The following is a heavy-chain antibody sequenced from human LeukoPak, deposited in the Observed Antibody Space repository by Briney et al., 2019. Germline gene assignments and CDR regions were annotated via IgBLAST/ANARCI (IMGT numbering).Heavy chain of an antibody. Sequence: GGSLRLSCAASGFTFSTYAMNWVRQAPGRGLEWVSFISTSSTYIYYADSVKGRFTISRDNSKNTLYLQMNSLRAEDTAVYYCARSQRDGDSIDYWGQGTLVTVSS. CDR1: GFTFSTYA. V-gene: IGHV3-21*01. J-gene: IGHJ4*02. CDR3: ARSQRDGDSIDY. D-gene: IGHD4-17*01. CDR2: ISTSSTYI.